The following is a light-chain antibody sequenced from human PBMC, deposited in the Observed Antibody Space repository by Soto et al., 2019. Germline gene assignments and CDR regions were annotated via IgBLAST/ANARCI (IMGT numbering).Light chain of an antibody. Sequence: QSALTQPASVSGSPGQSITISCTGTSSDIGGYKYVSWYQHHPGKAPKLMIYEVSNRPSGVSNRFSGSKSGNTASLTISGLQAEDEADYHCTSYSDSSTDLVFGGGTKLTVL. CDR1: SSDIGGYKY. CDR2: EVS. J-gene: IGLJ2*01. V-gene: IGLV2-14*01. CDR3: TSYSDSSTDLV.